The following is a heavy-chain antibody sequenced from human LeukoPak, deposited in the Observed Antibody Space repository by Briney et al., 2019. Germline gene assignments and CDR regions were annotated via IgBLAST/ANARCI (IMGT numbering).Heavy chain of an antibody. CDR2: ISAYNGNT. V-gene: IGHV1-18*01. CDR1: GYTFTSYG. J-gene: IGHJ6*03. Sequence: ASVKVSCKASGYTFTSYGISWVRQAPGQGLEWMGWISAYNGNTNYAQKLQGRVNMTTDTSTSTAYMELRSLRSDDTAVYYCARDRRGIAAAGFYYYYYYMDVWGKGTTVTISS. CDR3: ARDRRGIAAAGFYYYYYYMDV. D-gene: IGHD6-13*01.